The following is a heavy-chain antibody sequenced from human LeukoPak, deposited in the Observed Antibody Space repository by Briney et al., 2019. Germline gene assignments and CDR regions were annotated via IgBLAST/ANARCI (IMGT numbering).Heavy chain of an antibody. J-gene: IGHJ4*02. CDR3: ASLLEVLPAASFDF. Sequence: PGGSLRLSCAASGFTFNTYSMNWVRQAPGKGLEWVSSISTSSTFIYSADAVSGLSTISRNTTKNSLLQQMHSLRAEDTAVYYCASLLEVLPAASFDFWGQGTLVAVSS. CDR2: ISTSSTFI. CDR1: GFTFNTYS. V-gene: IGHV3-21*01. D-gene: IGHD2-2*01.